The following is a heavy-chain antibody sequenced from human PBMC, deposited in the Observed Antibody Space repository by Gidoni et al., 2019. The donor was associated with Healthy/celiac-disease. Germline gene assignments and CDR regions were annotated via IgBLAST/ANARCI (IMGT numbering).Heavy chain of an antibody. J-gene: IGHJ4*02. Sequence: VQLFESGGGLVQPEGSLILPCAASGPPLSSYAMSWVRQAPGKGLEWVSASSGSGGSTYYADSGKGRFTISRDNSKNTLYLQMNRLRAEDTAVYYCAKEGYSSSWYGSDYWGQGTLVTVSS. D-gene: IGHD6-13*01. CDR3: AKEGYSSSWYGSDY. CDR1: GPPLSSYA. V-gene: IGHV3-23*01. CDR2: SSGSGGST.